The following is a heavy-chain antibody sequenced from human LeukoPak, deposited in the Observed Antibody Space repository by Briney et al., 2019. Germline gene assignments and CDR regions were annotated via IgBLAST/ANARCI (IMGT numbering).Heavy chain of an antibody. V-gene: IGHV3-53*01. CDR1: GFTASSNY. CDR3: ARDHTKAVAGRGYYFDY. Sequence: GGSLRLSCAASGFTASSNYMSWVRQAPGKGLEWVSVIYSGGSAYYADSVEGRFTISRDNSKNTLYLQMNSLRAEDTAVYYCARDHTKAVAGRGYYFDYWGQGTLVTVSS. CDR2: IYSGGSA. J-gene: IGHJ4*02. D-gene: IGHD6-19*01.